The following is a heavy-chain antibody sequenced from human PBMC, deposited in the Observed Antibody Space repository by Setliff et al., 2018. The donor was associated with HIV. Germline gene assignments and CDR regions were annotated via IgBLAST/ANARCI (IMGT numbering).Heavy chain of an antibody. CDR1: EFTFSVYA. CDR3: TRRINFGSGYYKDHAFDL. V-gene: IGHV3-23*01. CDR2: ISGSGSST. J-gene: IGHJ3*01. D-gene: IGHD3-3*01. Sequence: PGGSLRLSCAASEFTFSVYAMSWLRQAPGKGLEWVSGISGSGSSTYYADSVKGRFTISRDNSKNTLYLQMNRLRADDTAIYFCTRRINFGSGYYKDHAFDLWGQGTMVTVSS.